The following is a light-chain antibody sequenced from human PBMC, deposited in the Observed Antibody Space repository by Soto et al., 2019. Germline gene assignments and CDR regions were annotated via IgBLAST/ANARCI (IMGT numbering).Light chain of an antibody. Sequence: DMHMTQSPSSLSASLLYIVTITCXFSQDISNYLNWYQHKPGKAPRLLIYGASNLETGVPSRFSGSGSGTDFTFTISSLQPEDIATYYCQQFDNFPRAIIFGQGTRLEIK. CDR3: QQFDNFPRAII. CDR2: GAS. J-gene: IGKJ5*01. CDR1: QDISNY. V-gene: IGKV1-33*01.